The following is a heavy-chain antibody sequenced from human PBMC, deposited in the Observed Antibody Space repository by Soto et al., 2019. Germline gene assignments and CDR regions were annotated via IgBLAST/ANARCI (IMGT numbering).Heavy chain of an antibody. D-gene: IGHD6-19*01. CDR1: GGSFSGYY. Sequence: PSLTCAVYGGSFSGYYWSWIRQPPGKGLEWIGEINHSGSTNYNPSLKSRVTISVDTSKNQFSLKLTSVTAADTAVYYCARGGATVAGSTPPLDYWGQGTLVTVSS. J-gene: IGHJ4*02. V-gene: IGHV4-34*01. CDR3: ARGGATVAGSTPPLDY. CDR2: INHSGST.